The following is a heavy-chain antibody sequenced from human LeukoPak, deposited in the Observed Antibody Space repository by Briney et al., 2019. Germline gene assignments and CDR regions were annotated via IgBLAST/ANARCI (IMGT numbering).Heavy chain of an antibody. CDR2: VSGRGGST. Sequence: QPGGSLRLSCAAAAFTFSSYGMSWVRQAPGKGLEWVASVSGRGGSTYYADSVKGRFTISRDNSKNTLYLQMDCLRAEDTAVYYCSKRLLTGYYYDDVWGSYRYEGIDYWGQGTLVTVSS. D-gene: IGHD3-16*02. J-gene: IGHJ4*02. CDR3: SKRLLTGYYYDDVWGSYRYEGIDY. V-gene: IGHV3-23*01. CDR1: AFTFSSYG.